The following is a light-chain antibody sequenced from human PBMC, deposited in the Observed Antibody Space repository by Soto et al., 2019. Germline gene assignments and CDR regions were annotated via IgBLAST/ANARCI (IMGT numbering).Light chain of an antibody. CDR2: DVT. CDR1: SSDVGGYNY. Sequence: QSALTQPASVSGSPGQSSTISCTGTSSDVGGYNYVSWHQQHPGKAPKLMIYDVTNRPSGVSNRFSGSKSGNTASLTISGLQAEDEADYYCSSHTSSSTLVVFGGGTKLTVL. J-gene: IGLJ2*01. V-gene: IGLV2-14*03. CDR3: SSHTSSSTLVV.